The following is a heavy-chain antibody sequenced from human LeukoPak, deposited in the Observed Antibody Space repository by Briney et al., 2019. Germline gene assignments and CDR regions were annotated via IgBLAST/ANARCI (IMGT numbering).Heavy chain of an antibody. CDR1: GFTVSSNY. V-gene: IGHV3-7*01. CDR3: ARTGIVGATDY. D-gene: IGHD1-26*01. Sequence: GGSLRLSCAASGFTVSSNYMSWVRQAPGKGLEWVANIKQDGSEKYYVDSVKGRFTISRDNAKNSLYLQMNSLRAEDTAVYYCARTGIVGATDYWGQGTLVTVSS. CDR2: IKQDGSEK. J-gene: IGHJ4*02.